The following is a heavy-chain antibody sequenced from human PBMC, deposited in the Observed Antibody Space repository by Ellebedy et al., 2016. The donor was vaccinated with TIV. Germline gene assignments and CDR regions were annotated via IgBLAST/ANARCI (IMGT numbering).Heavy chain of an antibody. J-gene: IGHJ4*02. D-gene: IGHD6-6*01. V-gene: IGHV3-9*01. CDR3: AKDIGQQVVPASGCVY. Sequence: SLKISXAASGFTFDDYAMHWVRQAPGKGLEWVSGINWNSDRIYYADSVKGRFTISRDNAKNSLYLQMDSLRAEDTALYYCAKDIGQQVVPASGCVYWGQGTLVTVSS. CDR1: GFTFDDYA. CDR2: INWNSDRI.